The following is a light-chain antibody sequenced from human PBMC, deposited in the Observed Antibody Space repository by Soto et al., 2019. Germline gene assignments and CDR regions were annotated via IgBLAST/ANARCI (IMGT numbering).Light chain of an antibody. J-gene: IGKJ1*01. CDR1: QSISSW. CDR3: QHYNSYFTWT. V-gene: IGKV1-5*03. Sequence: DIQMTNSPSTLSASVGDRVTITCRASQSISSWLAWYQQKPGKAPKLLIYKASSLESGVPSRFSGSGSGTEFTLTISSLQPDDFATYYCQHYNSYFTWTFGQGTKVDIK. CDR2: KAS.